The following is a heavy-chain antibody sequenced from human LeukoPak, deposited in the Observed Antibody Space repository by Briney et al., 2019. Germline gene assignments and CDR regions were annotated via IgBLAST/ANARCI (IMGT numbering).Heavy chain of an antibody. Sequence: GGSLRLPCVGSGFTFSSYTMHWVRQAPGRGPQWVAVISSDGSNTFYADAVRGRFAISRDNSKSTVFLQMNSLRVEDTGVYFCVREGQLWSDLDSWGQGTLVTVSS. D-gene: IGHD3-10*01. J-gene: IGHJ4*02. CDR2: ISSDGSNT. V-gene: IGHV3-30*17. CDR1: GFTFSSYT. CDR3: VREGQLWSDLDS.